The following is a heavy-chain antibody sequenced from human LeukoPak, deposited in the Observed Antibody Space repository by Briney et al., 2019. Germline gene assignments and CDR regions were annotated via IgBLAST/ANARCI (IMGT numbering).Heavy chain of an antibody. J-gene: IGHJ4*02. CDR3: ARDPHRRSDY. D-gene: IGHD4-17*01. V-gene: IGHV3-7*03. CDR2: IKEDGSDK. Sequence: GGSQRLFCAASGFTFSNYWISWVRQAPGNGLEWVAHIKEDGSDKYYVDSVKGRFTISRENAKNSLYLQMDSLRAEDTAVYYCARDPHRRSDYWGQGTLVTVSS. CDR1: GFTFSNYW.